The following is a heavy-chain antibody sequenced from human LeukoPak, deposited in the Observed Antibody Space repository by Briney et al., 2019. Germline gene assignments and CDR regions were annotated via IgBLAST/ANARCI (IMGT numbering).Heavy chain of an antibody. V-gene: IGHV3-7*01. J-gene: IGHJ6*04. CDR3: AELGITMIGGV. Sequence: PGGALRLSCAASGFTFSSYWMSWVRQAPGKGLDGVANIKQDGREKYSVDSVKGRFPISRENAKNSLYLQMNSLRAEDTAVYYCAELGITMIGGVWGKGPTVTISS. D-gene: IGHD3-10*02. CDR1: GFTFSSYW. CDR2: IKQDGREK.